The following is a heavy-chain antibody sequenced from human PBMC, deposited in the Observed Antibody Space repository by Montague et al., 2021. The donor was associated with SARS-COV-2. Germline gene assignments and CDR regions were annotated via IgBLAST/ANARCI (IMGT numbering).Heavy chain of an antibody. Sequence: SETLSLTCAVSGGSISSSNWWSWVRQPPGKGLEWIGEIYHSGSTNYNPSLKSRVTISVDKSTDQFSLKLISVTAADTAVYYCARGRCYYDSSGYYPPDAFDVWGQGTMVTVPS. CDR2: IYHSGST. J-gene: IGHJ3*01. V-gene: IGHV4-4*02. CDR1: GGSISSSNW. CDR3: ARGRCYYDSSGYYPPDAFDV. D-gene: IGHD3-22*01.